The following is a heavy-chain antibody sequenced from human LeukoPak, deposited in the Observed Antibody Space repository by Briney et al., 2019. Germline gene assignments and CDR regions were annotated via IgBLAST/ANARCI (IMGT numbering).Heavy chain of an antibody. D-gene: IGHD5-12*01. CDR2: INHSGST. V-gene: IGHV4-34*01. Sequence: SETLSLTCAVYGGSFSGYYWSWIRQPPGKGLEWIGEINHSGSTNYNPSLKSRVTISVDTSKNQFSLKLSSVTAADTAVYYCARRGGYDLAATKYYFDYWGQGTLVTVSS. CDR3: ARRGGYDLAATKYYFDY. J-gene: IGHJ4*02. CDR1: GGSFSGYY.